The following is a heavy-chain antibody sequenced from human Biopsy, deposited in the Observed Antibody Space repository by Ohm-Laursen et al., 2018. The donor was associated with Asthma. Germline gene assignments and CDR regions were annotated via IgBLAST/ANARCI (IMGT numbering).Heavy chain of an antibody. V-gene: IGHV1-18*01. Sequence: SVKVSCKTSGYTFNSAGIAWVRQAPGQGLEWMGWISVYNGNTKVAQKLQDRVTMITDTSTSTAYMELRGLRSDDTAVYFCARAVDYSHYYGIDVWGQGTTVTVS. CDR3: ARAVDYSHYYGIDV. CDR2: ISVYNGNT. J-gene: IGHJ6*02. D-gene: IGHD3-10*01. CDR1: GYTFNSAG.